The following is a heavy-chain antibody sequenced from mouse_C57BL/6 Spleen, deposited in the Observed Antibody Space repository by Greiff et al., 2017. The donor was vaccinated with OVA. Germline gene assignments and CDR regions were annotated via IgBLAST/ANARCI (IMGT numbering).Heavy chain of an antibody. CDR3: TRLMDYGSSFAMDY. CDR2: IDPETGGT. CDR1: GYTFTDYE. J-gene: IGHJ4*01. V-gene: IGHV1-15*01. Sequence: VQLQQSGAELVRPGASVTLSCKASGYTFTDYEMHWVKQTPVHGLEWIGAIDPETGGTAYNQKFKGKAILTADKSSSTAYMELRSLTSEDSAVYYCTRLMDYGSSFAMDYWGQGTSVTVSS. D-gene: IGHD1-1*01.